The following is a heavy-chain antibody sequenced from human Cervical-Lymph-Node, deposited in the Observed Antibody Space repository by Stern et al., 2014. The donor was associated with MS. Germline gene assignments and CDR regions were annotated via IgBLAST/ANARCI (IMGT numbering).Heavy chain of an antibody. CDR2: IYPGDSDT. D-gene: IGHD5-12*01. CDR3: ARAAYSGYDKESYYYYGMDV. Sequence: VQLVQSGAEVKKPGESLKISCKGSGYNFTTYWIGWVRQMPGKGLEWMGIIYPGDSDTRYSPSFHGQFTISADKSISTAYLQWSSLKASDTAMYYCARAAYSGYDKESYYYYGMDVWGQGTTVTVSS. CDR1: GYNFTTYW. J-gene: IGHJ6*02. V-gene: IGHV5-51*01.